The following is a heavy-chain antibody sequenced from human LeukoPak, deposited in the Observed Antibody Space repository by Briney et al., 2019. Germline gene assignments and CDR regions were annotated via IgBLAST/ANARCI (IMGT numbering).Heavy chain of an antibody. J-gene: IGHJ4*02. CDR3: ARDLGYCSSTSCYAFDY. D-gene: IGHD2-2*01. CDR1: GYTFTSYA. V-gene: IGHV1-3*01. CDR2: INAGNGNT. Sequence: GASVKVSCKASGYTFTSYAMHWVRQAPGQRLEWMGWINAGNGNTKYSQKFQGRVTITRDTSASTAYMELSSLRSEDTAVYYCARDLGYCSSTSCYAFDYWGQGTLVTVSS.